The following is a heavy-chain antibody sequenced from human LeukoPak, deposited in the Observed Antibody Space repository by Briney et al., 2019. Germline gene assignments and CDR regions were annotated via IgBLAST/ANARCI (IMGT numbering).Heavy chain of an antibody. Sequence: ASVKVSCKASGYTFTSCGVSWVRQAPGQGLEWMGWSSAYNGNTNYAQKLQGRVTLTTDTSTNTAYMELRSLRSDDTAVYYCARKMDYYDSSGYYVYQFDYWGQGTLVTVSS. J-gene: IGHJ4*02. CDR1: GYTFTSCG. CDR2: SSAYNGNT. CDR3: ARKMDYYDSSGYYVYQFDY. V-gene: IGHV1-18*01. D-gene: IGHD3-22*01.